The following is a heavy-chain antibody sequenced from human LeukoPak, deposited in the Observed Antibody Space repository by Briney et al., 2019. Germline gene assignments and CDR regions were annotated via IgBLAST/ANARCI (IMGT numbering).Heavy chain of an antibody. CDR3: ARSRPGYSSGFFDY. V-gene: IGHV4-39*01. CDR2: IYYSGST. D-gene: IGHD6-19*01. Sequence: SETLSLTCTVSGGSISSSSYYWGWIRQPPGKGLEWIGSIYYSGSTYYNPSLKSRVTISVDTSKNQFSLKLSSVTAADTAVYYCARSRPGYSSGFFDYWGQGTLVTVSS. J-gene: IGHJ4*02. CDR1: GGSISSSSYY.